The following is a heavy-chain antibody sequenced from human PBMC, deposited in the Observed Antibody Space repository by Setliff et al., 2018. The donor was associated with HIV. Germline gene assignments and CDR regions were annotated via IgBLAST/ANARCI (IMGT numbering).Heavy chain of an antibody. Sequence: PGGSLRLSCAASGFTFSSYGMHWVRQAPGKGLEWVASISSSGAHIYSADSLQGRFTISRDNEKNSLYLQMNSLRAEDTVVYFCARGGRLQYFDWPSYALDVWGQGTTVTVSS. D-gene: IGHD3-9*01. V-gene: IGHV3-21*06. CDR1: GFTFSSYG. CDR2: ISSSGAHI. J-gene: IGHJ6*02. CDR3: ARGGRLQYFDWPSYALDV.